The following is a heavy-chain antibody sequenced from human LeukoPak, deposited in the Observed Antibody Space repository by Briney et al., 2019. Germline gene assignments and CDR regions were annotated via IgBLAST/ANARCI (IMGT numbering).Heavy chain of an antibody. CDR1: GFTFSSYS. CDR3: ARAGVRRARQLLTYFDY. V-gene: IGHV3-21*01. Sequence: GGSLRLSCAASGFTFSSYSMNWVRQAPGKGLEWVSSISSSSSYIYYADSVKGRFTISRDNAKNSLYLQMNSLRAEDTAVYYCARAGVRRARQLLTYFDYWGQGTLVTVSS. D-gene: IGHD2-2*01. CDR2: ISSSSSYI. J-gene: IGHJ4*02.